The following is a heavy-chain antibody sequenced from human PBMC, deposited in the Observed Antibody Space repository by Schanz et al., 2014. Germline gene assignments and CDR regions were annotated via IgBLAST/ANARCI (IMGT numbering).Heavy chain of an antibody. J-gene: IGHJ3*01. Sequence: EVQLLESGGALEQPGGSLSLSCAASGITFSDYAMSWVRQAPGKGLEWVSTIASGGSHTFYADSVTGRYTISRDNSKNTLYLQMNSLRAEDTAVYFCARDGGRDGYNLAFDVWGQGTLVTVSS. D-gene: IGHD5-12*01. CDR2: IASGGSHT. CDR3: ARDGGRDGYNLAFDV. V-gene: IGHV3-23*01. CDR1: GITFSDYA.